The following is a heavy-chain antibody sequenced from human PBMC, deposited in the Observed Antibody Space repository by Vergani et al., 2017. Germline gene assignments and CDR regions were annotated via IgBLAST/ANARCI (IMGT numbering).Heavy chain of an antibody. Sequence: QVQLVQSGAEVKKPGSSVKVSCNASGGTFSSYAISWVRQAPGQGLEWMGGIIPIFGTANYAQKFQGRVTMTGDESTSTAYMELSSLRSEDTAVYYCASSFPSFNIVVVPAAPFDYWGQGTLVTVSS. J-gene: IGHJ4*02. CDR1: GGTFSSYA. CDR3: ASSFPSFNIVVVPAAPFDY. V-gene: IGHV1-69*01. CDR2: IIPIFGTA. D-gene: IGHD2-2*01.